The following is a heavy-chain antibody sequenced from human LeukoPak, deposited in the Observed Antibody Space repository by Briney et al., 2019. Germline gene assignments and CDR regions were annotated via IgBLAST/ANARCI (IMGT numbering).Heavy chain of an antibody. D-gene: IGHD5-12*01. Sequence: GGSLRLSCAVSRFTFSSYAMHWVRQAPGKGLEYVSAISSNGGSTYYANSVKGRFTISRDNSKNTLYLQMGSLRAEDMAVYYCAANSGYDLHWGQGTLVTVSS. CDR3: AANSGYDLH. CDR2: ISSNGGST. V-gene: IGHV3-64*01. J-gene: IGHJ4*02. CDR1: RFTFSSYA.